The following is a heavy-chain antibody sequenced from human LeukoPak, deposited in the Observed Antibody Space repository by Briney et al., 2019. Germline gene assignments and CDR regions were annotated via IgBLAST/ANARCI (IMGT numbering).Heavy chain of an antibody. CDR3: ARDPGGLKSSIAAPAEY. CDR1: GFTFRSYA. V-gene: IGHV3-30*04. Sequence: GRSLRLFCAASGFTFRSYAMHWVRQAPGKGLEWVAVISYDGSNKYYADSVKGRFTISRDISKNTLYLQMNSLRAEDTAVYYCARDPGGLKSSIAAPAEYWGQGTLVTVSS. CDR2: ISYDGSNK. J-gene: IGHJ4*02. D-gene: IGHD6-6*01.